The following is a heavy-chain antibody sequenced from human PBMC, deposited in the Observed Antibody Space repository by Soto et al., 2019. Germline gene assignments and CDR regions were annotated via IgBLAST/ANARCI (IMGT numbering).Heavy chain of an antibody. CDR1: GYTFTSYD. V-gene: IGHV1-8*01. J-gene: IGHJ6*03. CDR2: MNPNSGNT. CDR3: ARECFPYLYYIRTESNYYYYYMDV. Sequence: ASVKVSCKASGYTFTSYDINWVRQATGQGLEWMGWMNPNSGNTGYAQKFQGRVTMTRNTSISTAYMELSSLRSEDTAVYYCARECFPYLYYIRTESNYYYYYMDVWGKGTTVTVAS. D-gene: IGHD3-9*01.